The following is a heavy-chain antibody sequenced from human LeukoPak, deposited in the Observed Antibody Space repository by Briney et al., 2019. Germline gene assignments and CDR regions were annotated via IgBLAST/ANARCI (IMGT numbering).Heavy chain of an antibody. CDR2: MNFNSGNT. V-gene: IGHV1-8*01. CDR3: ARAPLGYCSSTSCYILEAFDI. CDR1: GYTFTSYD. J-gene: IGHJ3*02. Sequence: GSVKVSCKASGYTFTSYDINWVRQATGQGLEWMGWMNFNSGNTGYAQKFQGRVTMTRNTSISTAYMDLSSLRSEDTAVYYCARAPLGYCSSTSCYILEAFDIWGQGTMVTVSS. D-gene: IGHD2-2*02.